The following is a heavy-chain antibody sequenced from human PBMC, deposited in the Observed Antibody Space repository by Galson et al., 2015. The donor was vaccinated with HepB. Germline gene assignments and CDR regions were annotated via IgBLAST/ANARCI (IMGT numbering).Heavy chain of an antibody. CDR2: ISPGSDST. CDR1: GFIFSIYT. V-gene: IGHV3-48*02. D-gene: IGHD2-2*01. CDR3: ARAHRPYCSSSSCQGTDV. Sequence: SLRLSCAASGFIFSIYTMNWVRQAPGKGLEWVSDISPGSDSTHYADSVKGRFTISRDNAKNSLYLQMVSLRDEDTAVYYCARAHRPYCSSSSCQGTDVWGQGTTVTVSS. J-gene: IGHJ6*02.